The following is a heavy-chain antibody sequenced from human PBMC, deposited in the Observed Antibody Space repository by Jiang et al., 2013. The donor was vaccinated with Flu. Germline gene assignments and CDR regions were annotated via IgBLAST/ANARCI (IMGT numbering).Heavy chain of an antibody. CDR2: ISPLFNTP. Sequence: SSVKVSCKASGGTFSAYDISWVRQAPGQGLEWMGAISPLFNTPKYAQDFQGRVTITADRYTNTAYMEVTSLKSEDTAVYYRARAAAAAHWFDPWGQGTLVTVSS. CDR1: GGTFSAYD. V-gene: IGHV1-69*06. CDR3: ARAAAAAHWFDP. D-gene: IGHD6-25*01. J-gene: IGHJ5*02.